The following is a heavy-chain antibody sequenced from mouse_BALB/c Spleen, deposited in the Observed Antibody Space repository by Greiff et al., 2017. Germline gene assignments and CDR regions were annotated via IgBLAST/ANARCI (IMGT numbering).Heavy chain of an antibody. CDR2: ISYSGST. CDR3: ASGNYRSFAY. Sequence: EVKLMESGPGLVKPSQSLSLTCTVTGYSITSDYAWNWIRQFPGNKLEWMGYISYSGSTSYNPSLKSRISITRDTSKNQFFLQLNSVTTEDTATYYGASGNYRSFAYWGQGTLVTVSA. D-gene: IGHD2-14*01. CDR1: GYSITSDYA. J-gene: IGHJ3*01. V-gene: IGHV3-2*02.